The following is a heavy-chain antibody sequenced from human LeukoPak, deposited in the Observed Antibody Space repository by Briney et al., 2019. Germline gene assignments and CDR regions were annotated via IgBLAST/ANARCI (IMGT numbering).Heavy chain of an antibody. CDR3: ARGHCSGGSCYSSWEQYYYGMDV. CDR2: INSDGSST. J-gene: IGHJ6*04. CDR1: GFTFSSYW. V-gene: IGHV3-74*01. Sequence: GGSLRLSCAASGFTFSSYWMHWVRQAPGKGLVWVSRINSDGSSTSYADSVKGRFTISRDNAKNTLYLQMNSLRAEDTAVYYCARGHCSGGSCYSSWEQYYYGMDVWGQRDHGHRLL. D-gene: IGHD2-15*01.